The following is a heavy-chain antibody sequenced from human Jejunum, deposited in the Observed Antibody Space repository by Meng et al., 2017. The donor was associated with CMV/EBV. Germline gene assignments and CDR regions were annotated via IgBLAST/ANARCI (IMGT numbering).Heavy chain of an antibody. D-gene: IGHD2-2*01. CDR3: TRDRKDIVVLPAAKKYDY. V-gene: IGHV3-49*04. J-gene: IGHJ4*02. Sequence: AMGWVRQAPGKGLEWVGFIRSKIYGGTTEYAASVKGRFTISRDESESIAYLQMNSLKTEDTGVYYCTRDRKDIVVLPAAKKYDYWGQGTLVTVSS. CDR2: IRSKIYGGTT. CDR1: A.